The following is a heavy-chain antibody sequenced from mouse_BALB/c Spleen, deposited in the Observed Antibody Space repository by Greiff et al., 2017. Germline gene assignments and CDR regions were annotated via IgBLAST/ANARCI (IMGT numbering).Heavy chain of an antibody. CDR1: GYSFTGYY. Sequence: VQLKQSGPELVKPGASVKISCKASGYSFTGYYMHWVKQSHVKSLEWIGRINPYNGATSYNQNFKDKASLTVDKSSSTAYMELHSLTSEDSAVYYCARMKMYDYDGDYAMDYWGQGTSVTVSS. J-gene: IGHJ4*01. V-gene: IGHV1-31*01. CDR3: ARMKMYDYDGDYAMDY. D-gene: IGHD2-4*01. CDR2: INPYNGAT.